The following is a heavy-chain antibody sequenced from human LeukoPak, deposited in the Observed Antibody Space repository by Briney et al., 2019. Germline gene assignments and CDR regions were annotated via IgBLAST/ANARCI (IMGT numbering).Heavy chain of an antibody. Sequence: PSETLSLTCTVSGGSISTYYWSWIRQPPGKGLEYIGYVYNSGSTNYNPSLKSRLTISVDTSKNQFSLKLTSVTAADTAAYYCARQVHGAAGRFDTWGQGTLVTVAS. CDR1: GGSISTYY. CDR2: VYNSGST. V-gene: IGHV4-59*08. J-gene: IGHJ5*02. D-gene: IGHD6-13*01. CDR3: ARQVHGAAGRFDT.